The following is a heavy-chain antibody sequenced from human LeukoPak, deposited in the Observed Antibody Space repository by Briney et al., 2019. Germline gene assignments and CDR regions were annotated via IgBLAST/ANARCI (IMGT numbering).Heavy chain of an antibody. CDR2: IYSGGST. V-gene: IGHV3-66*04. J-gene: IGHJ4*02. D-gene: IGHD6-13*01. CDR3: AGPRIAAAGWTDY. Sequence: WVSVIYSGGSTYYADSVKGRFTISRDNSKNTLYLQMNSLRAEDTAVYYCAGPRIAAAGWTDYWGQGTLVTVSS.